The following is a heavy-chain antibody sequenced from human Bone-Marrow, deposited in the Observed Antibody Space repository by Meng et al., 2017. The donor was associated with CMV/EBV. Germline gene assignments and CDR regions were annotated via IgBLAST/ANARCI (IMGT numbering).Heavy chain of an antibody. J-gene: IGHJ4*02. D-gene: IGHD3-3*02. CDR1: GCSFGHLT. CDR3: ARDAWDSIDCFVH. Sequence: ASGCSFGHLTMHLRRHAPGKGLRWVAVISYDGRNKYSADSVKGLFTITRDNSQTTLYLQMNILSPEDTTVYYCARDAWDSIDCFVHWGQGTLVTVSS. CDR2: ISYDGRNK. V-gene: IGHV3-30*04.